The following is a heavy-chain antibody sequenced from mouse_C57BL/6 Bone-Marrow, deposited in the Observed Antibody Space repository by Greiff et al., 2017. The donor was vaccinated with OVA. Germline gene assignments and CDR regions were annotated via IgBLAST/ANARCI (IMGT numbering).Heavy chain of an antibody. J-gene: IGHJ3*01. Sequence: QVQLQQPGAELVKPGASVKLSCKASGYTFTSYWMHWVKQRPGQGLEWIGMIHPNSGSTNYNEKFKSKATLTVDKSSRPAYMQRSSLTSEDSAVYYCARGRIYYYGSSWTWFAYWGQGTLVTVSA. V-gene: IGHV1-64*01. CDR1: GYTFTSYW. CDR2: IHPNSGST. D-gene: IGHD1-1*01. CDR3: ARGRIYYYGSSWTWFAY.